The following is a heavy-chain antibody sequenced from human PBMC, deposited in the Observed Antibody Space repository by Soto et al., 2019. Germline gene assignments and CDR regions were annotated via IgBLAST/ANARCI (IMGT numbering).Heavy chain of an antibody. CDR2: IKSKTDGGTT. V-gene: IGHV3-15*01. CDR3: TTLVFSFKEDY. J-gene: IGHJ4*02. Sequence: GSLRLSCAASGFTFSNAWMSWVRQAPGKGLEWVGRIKSKTDGGTTDYAAPVKGRFTISRDDSKNTLYLQMNSPKTEDTAVYYCTTLVFSFKEDYWGQGTLVTVSS. CDR1: GFTFSNAW.